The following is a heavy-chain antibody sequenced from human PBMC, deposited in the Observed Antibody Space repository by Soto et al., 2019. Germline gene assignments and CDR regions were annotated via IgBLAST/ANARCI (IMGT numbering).Heavy chain of an antibody. CDR2: ISASAGAT. D-gene: IGHD3-22*01. Sequence: EVQLLESGGGLEQPGGSLRLSCEVSGFTLSSYAMGWVRQAPGKGLEWVSAISASAGATYYADSVKGRFTISKDNSKNTVYLHMMRLRVEDTAIYYCAKGYSSSRANWFDPWGQVTLVSVSS. CDR1: GFTLSSYA. CDR3: AKGYSSSRANWFDP. J-gene: IGHJ5*02. V-gene: IGHV3-23*01.